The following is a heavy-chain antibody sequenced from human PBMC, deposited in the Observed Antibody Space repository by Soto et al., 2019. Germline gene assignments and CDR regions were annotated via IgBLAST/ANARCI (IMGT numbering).Heavy chain of an antibody. J-gene: IGHJ6*02. V-gene: IGHV5-51*01. CDR1: GYTFINYW. CDR3: ARHVGGRDYYYGTDV. CDR2: IHPGDSDV. Sequence: PGESLKISCKASGYTFINYWIAWVRQMPGKGLEWMGIIHPGDSDVRYSPSFQGLVTFSADKSINTAYAQWSSLKASDTALYYCARHVGGRDYYYGTDVWGQGTTVTVSS.